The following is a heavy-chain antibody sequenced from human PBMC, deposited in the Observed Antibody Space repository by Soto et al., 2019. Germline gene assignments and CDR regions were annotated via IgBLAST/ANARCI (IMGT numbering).Heavy chain of an antibody. V-gene: IGHV1-69*08. CDR1: GGSLATYS. D-gene: IGHD4-4*01. Sequence: QVQLVQSGAEVKKPGSSVKVSCEASGGSLATYSISWVRQAPGQGLEWMGGAIPLLNTAHYAQNFQGRVPTTADKATNTAYMELSRLSTEDTAVYYCASAPSLPPYKDYNPYDMEVWGQGSTVTVSS. CDR2: AIPLLNTA. J-gene: IGHJ6*02. CDR3: ASAPSLPPYKDYNPYDMEV.